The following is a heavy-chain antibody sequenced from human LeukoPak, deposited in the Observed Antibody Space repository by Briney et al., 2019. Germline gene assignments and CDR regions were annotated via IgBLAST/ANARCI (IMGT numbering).Heavy chain of an antibody. J-gene: IGHJ4*02. Sequence: GGSLRLSCAASGFTVSSNYMSWVRQAPGKGLEWVSVIYSCGSTYYADSVKGRFTVSRDNAKNSLYLQMNSLRAEDTAVYYCAREDAMVRGVIIGNYFDYWGQGTLVTVSS. CDR1: GFTVSSNY. CDR2: IYSCGST. CDR3: AREDAMVRGVIIGNYFDY. V-gene: IGHV3-66*03. D-gene: IGHD3-10*01.